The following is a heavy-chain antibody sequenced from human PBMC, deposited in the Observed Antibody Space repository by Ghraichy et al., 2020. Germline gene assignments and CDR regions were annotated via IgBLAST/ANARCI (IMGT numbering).Heavy chain of an antibody. CDR2: INHSGST. Sequence: SETLSLTCAVYGGSFSGYYWSWIRQPPGKGLEWIGEINHSGSTNYNPSLKSRVTISVDTSKNQFSLKLSSVTAADTAVYYCGLNWNYGSGMDAFDIWGQGTMVTVSS. D-gene: IGHD1-7*01. CDR1: GGSFSGYY. J-gene: IGHJ3*02. V-gene: IGHV4-34*01. CDR3: GLNWNYGSGMDAFDI.